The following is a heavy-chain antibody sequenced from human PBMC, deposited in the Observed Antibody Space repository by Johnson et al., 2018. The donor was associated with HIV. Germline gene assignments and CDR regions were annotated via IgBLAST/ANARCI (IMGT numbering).Heavy chain of an antibody. J-gene: IGHJ3*02. CDR3: ARPPAYLYKAAFSI. D-gene: IGHD3-16*02. V-gene: IGHV3-33*08. CDR1: GFTFSNAW. CDR2: IRYDGSNK. Sequence: MQLVESGGGLVKPGGSLRLSCAASGFTFSNAWMSWVRQAPGKGLEWVAFIRYDGSNKYYADSVKGRFTISRDNSKNTLYLQMDSLRAEDTAVYFCARPPAYLYKAAFSIWGQGTMVTVSS.